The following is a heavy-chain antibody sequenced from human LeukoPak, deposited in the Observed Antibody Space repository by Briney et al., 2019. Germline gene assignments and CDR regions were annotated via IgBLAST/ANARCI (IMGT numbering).Heavy chain of an antibody. CDR1: GFTFKSYA. CDR2: IGGGGDKV. D-gene: IGHD3-3*01. CDR3: AKVSSGEHTFWSDFSQDKWFDP. Sequence: GGSLRLSCAASGFTFKSYAMTWVRQAPGKGLEWVSAIGGGGDKVFYADSVKGRFTISRDNSKQTLYLQMNSLGAADTAVYYCAKVSSGEHTFWSDFSQDKWFDPWGLGTLVTVAS. J-gene: IGHJ5*02. V-gene: IGHV3-23*01.